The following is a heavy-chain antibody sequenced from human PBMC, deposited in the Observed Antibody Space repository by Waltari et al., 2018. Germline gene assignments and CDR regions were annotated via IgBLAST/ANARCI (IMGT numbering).Heavy chain of an antibody. CDR1: DDSISSGGYY. V-gene: IGHV4-39*01. CDR3: ARSLHVFKAAAGMFDY. Sequence: QLQLQESGPGLVKPSGTLSLTCTVSDDSISSGGYYWGWIRQPPGKGLEWIGSIYYSGTTSYNPSLRSRVTMSVDTSKKQFSLKLSSVTAADTAVYYCARSLHVFKAAAGMFDYWGQGTLVTVSS. D-gene: IGHD6-13*01. J-gene: IGHJ4*02. CDR2: IYYSGTT.